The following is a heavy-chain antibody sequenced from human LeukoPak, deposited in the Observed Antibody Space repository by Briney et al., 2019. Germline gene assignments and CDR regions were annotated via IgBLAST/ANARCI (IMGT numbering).Heavy chain of an antibody. CDR3: ARGLYYYDSSGFDY. D-gene: IGHD3-22*01. CDR2: INPNSGGT. CDR1: GYTFTGYY. J-gene: IGHJ4*02. V-gene: IGHV1-2*02. Sequence: ASVKVSCKASGYTFTGYYMHWVRQAPGQGLEWMGWINPNSGGTNYAQKFQGRVTMTRDTSISTAYMELSRLRSDDTAVYYCARGLYYYDSSGFDYWGQGTLVTVSS.